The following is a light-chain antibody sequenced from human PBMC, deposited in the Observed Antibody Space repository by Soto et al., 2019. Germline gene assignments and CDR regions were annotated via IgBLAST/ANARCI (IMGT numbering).Light chain of an antibody. CDR1: QSVRNNY. V-gene: IGKV3-20*01. CDR3: QQYGSAPPFT. CDR2: DAS. J-gene: IGKJ5*01. Sequence: LSQSPDTLSLPPGERATLSCRASQSVRNNYLAWYQVRPGRAPRLLIYDASTKATAIPDGISGGGSGTDFTLTITGLEPEDLAVYYCQQYGSAPPFTFGQGRRLEI.